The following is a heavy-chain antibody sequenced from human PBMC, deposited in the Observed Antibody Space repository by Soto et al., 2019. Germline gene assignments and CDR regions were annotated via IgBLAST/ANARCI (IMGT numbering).Heavy chain of an antibody. V-gene: IGHV3-48*01. Sequence: PGGSLRLSCAASGFTFSSYSMNWVRQAPGKGLEWVSYISRSSSSMYYADSVKGRFTISRDNSKNTLYLQMNSLRAEDTAVYYCARARYCSSTSCYNGMDVWGQGTTVTVSS. J-gene: IGHJ6*02. CDR3: ARARYCSSTSCYNGMDV. D-gene: IGHD2-2*02. CDR2: ISRSSSSM. CDR1: GFTFSSYS.